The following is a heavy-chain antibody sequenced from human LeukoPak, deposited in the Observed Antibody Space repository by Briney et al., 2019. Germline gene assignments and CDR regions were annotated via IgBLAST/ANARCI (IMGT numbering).Heavy chain of an antibody. CDR3: ARALYSGAWYGHDY. CDR2: IWSDGSRK. D-gene: IGHD6-19*01. V-gene: IGHV3-33*01. CDR1: GFKFNGYG. J-gene: IGHJ4*02. Sequence: GGSLRLSCAASGFKFNGYGMHWVRQAPGKGLEWVAVIWSDGSRKYYADSVKGRFTISRDNSKNTLYLQMSGLSADDTAVYYCARALYSGAWYGHDYWGQGTLVTVSS.